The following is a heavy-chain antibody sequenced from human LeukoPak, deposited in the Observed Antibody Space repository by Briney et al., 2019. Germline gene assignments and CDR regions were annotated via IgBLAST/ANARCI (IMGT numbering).Heavy chain of an antibody. CDR1: GGSISSGGYY. V-gene: IGHV4-31*03. J-gene: IGHJ3*02. CDR3: ARDPKFDIDYGDYGGAFDI. CDR2: IYYSGST. Sequence: SETLSLTCTVSGGSISSGGYYWSWIRQHPGKGLEWIGYIYYSGSTYYNPSLKSRVTISVDTSKNQFPLKLSSVTAADTAVYYCARDPKFDIDYGDYGGAFDIWGQGTMVTVSS. D-gene: IGHD4-17*01.